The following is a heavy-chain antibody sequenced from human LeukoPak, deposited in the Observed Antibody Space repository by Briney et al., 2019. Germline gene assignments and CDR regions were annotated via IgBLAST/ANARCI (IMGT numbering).Heavy chain of an antibody. CDR1: GFIFSNFG. D-gene: IGHD3-10*01. Sequence: GGSLRLSCAASGFIFSNFGMHWVRQAPGKGLEWAAVIWYDGSHTFYADSVKGRFTISRDNSKNTLYLQMNSLRGEDTALYFCARDSAESAYDFYYYYGMDVWGQGTTVAVSS. J-gene: IGHJ6*02. CDR3: ARDSAESAYDFYYYYGMDV. CDR2: IWYDGSHT. V-gene: IGHV3-33*01.